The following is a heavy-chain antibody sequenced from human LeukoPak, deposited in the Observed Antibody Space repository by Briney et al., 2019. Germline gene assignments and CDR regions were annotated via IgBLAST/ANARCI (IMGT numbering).Heavy chain of an antibody. CDR1: GGSISSSSYY. CDR3: ARDGQSGDY. D-gene: IGHD6-19*01. CDR2: IYYSGST. V-gene: IGHV4-39*07. Sequence: SETLSLTCTVSGGSISSSSYYWGWIRQPPGKGLEWIGSIYYSGSTYYNPSLKGRVTISVDTSKNQFSLKLSSVTAADTAVYYCARDGQSGDYWGQGTLVTVSS. J-gene: IGHJ4*02.